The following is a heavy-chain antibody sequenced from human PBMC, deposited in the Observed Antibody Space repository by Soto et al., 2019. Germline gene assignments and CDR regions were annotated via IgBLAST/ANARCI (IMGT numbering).Heavy chain of an antibody. D-gene: IGHD2-15*01. J-gene: IGHJ6*02. CDR2: IIPILGIA. Sequence: QVQLVQSGAEVKKPGSSVKVSCKASGGTFSSYTISWVRQAPGQGLEWMGRIIPILGIANYAQKFQGRVTITADKSTSTAYMELSSLRSEDTAVYYCARDRGYCSGGSCNYPHYCYGMDVWGQGTTVTVSS. CDR1: GGTFSSYT. CDR3: ARDRGYCSGGSCNYPHYCYGMDV. V-gene: IGHV1-69*08.